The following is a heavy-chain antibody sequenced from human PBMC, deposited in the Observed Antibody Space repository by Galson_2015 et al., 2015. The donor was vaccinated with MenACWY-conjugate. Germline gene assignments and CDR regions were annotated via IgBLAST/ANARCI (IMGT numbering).Heavy chain of an antibody. D-gene: IGHD2-2*01. CDR2: MNSDGSST. V-gene: IGHV3-74*01. CDR1: GFTFGSYW. CDR3: AGYWSSTRCYGASGVY. J-gene: IGHJ1*01. Sequence: SLRLACAASGFTFGSYWMHWVRQAPGKGLVWVALMNSDGSSTSYADSAKGRFTISRDNSKNTLYLQMNSLRAEDKAVYYWAGYWSSTRCYGASGVYGGQTTLFTLSS.